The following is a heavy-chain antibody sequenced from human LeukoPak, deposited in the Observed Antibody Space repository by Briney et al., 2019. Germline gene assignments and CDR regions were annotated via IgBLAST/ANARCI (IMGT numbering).Heavy chain of an antibody. Sequence: GASVKVSCKASGYTFTGYYMHWVRQAPGQGLEWMGWINPNSGGTNYAQKFQGRVTMTRDTSISTAYMELSRLRSDDTAVYYCARARRYYDSSGYLDWFDPWGQGTLDTVSS. CDR1: GYTFTGYY. D-gene: IGHD3-22*01. CDR3: ARARRYYDSSGYLDWFDP. CDR2: INPNSGGT. J-gene: IGHJ5*02. V-gene: IGHV1-2*02.